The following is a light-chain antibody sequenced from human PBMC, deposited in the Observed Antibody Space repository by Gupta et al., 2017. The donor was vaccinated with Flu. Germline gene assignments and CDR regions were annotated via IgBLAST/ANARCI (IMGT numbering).Light chain of an antibody. CDR1: SSDVGSYTL. CDR3: CSYAGSSTHVV. CDR2: EGS. J-gene: IGLJ2*01. V-gene: IGLV2-23*01. Sequence: QSSLTHPSSVSGSPLQSITISCTGTSSDVGSYTLVSWYQQHPGKAPKLMIYEGSKRPSGVSNRFSGSKSGNTASLTISGLQAEDEADYYCCSYAGSSTHVVFGGGTKLTVL.